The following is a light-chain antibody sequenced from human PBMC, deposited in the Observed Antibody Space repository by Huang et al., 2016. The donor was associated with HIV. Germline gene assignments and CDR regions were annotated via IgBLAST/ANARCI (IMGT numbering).Light chain of an antibody. CDR2: GAS. CDR3: HQYDNWPPHT. J-gene: IGKJ2*01. Sequence: ELLMTQSPATLSVSPGEGATLSCRASQSIGYNVAWYQQKPGQAPRLLIYGASTRATVIPARVSGSGSGTDFTLTISSLQSEDFAVYYCHQYDNWPPHTFGQGTRVEIK. CDR1: QSIGYN. V-gene: IGKV3-15*01.